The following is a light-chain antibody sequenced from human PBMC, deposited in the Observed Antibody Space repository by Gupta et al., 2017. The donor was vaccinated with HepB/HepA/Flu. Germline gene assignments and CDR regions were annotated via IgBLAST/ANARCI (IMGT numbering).Light chain of an antibody. J-gene: IGLJ1*01. Sequence: SSNPTQPPSLSVSPGQTARITCSGDALPKQYAYWYQQKPGQAPVLVIYKDSERPSGIPERFSGSSSGTTVTLTISGVQSEDEADYYCQSADSSGTYHVFGTGTKVTVL. V-gene: IGLV3-25*03. CDR2: KDS. CDR3: QSADSSGTYHV. CDR1: ALPKQY.